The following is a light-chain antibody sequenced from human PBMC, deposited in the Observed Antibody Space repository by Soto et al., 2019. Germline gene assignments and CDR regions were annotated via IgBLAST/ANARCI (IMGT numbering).Light chain of an antibody. CDR1: QSVSSNY. CDR2: GAS. J-gene: IGKJ3*01. V-gene: IGKV3-20*01. Sequence: EIVLTQSPGTLSLSPGERATLSCRASQSVSSNYLAWHQQKPGQTPRLLIYGASSRATGVSDRFSGSGSGADFTLTISSLEPEDFAVYYCQQYGSSPFTVGPGTKVDIK. CDR3: QQYGSSPFT.